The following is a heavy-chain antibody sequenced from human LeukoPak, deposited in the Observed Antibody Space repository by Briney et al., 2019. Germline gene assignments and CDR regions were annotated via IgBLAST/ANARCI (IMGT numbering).Heavy chain of an antibody. Sequence: PTGGSLRLSCAASGFTFSSHWMSWVRQAPGKGLEWVANINQDGSEKYYVDSVEGRFTISRDNAKNSLYLQMNTLSPEDTAIYYCARDHVVDGLVFDYWGQGTLVTVSS. V-gene: IGHV3-7*01. CDR2: INQDGSEK. CDR3: ARDHVVDGLVFDY. CDR1: GFTFSSHW. D-gene: IGHD2-15*01. J-gene: IGHJ4*02.